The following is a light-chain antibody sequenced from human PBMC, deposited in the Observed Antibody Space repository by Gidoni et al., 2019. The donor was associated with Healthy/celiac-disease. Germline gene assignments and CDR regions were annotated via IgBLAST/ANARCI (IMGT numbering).Light chain of an antibody. J-gene: IGKJ3*01. CDR2: WAS. CDR3: QQYYSAPIT. V-gene: IGKV4-1*01. Sequence: DIVMTQSPDSLAVSLGERATINCKSSQSVLYSSNNKHHLAWYQQEPGQPPKLLIYWASTRESGVPDRFSGRGSGTDFALTISSLQAEDVAVYYCQQYYSAPITFGPGTKVNIK. CDR1: QSVLYSSNNKHH.